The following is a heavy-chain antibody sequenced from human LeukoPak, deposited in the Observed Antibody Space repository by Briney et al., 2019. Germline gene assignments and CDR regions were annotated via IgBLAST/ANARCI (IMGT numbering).Heavy chain of an antibody. D-gene: IGHD3-22*01. V-gene: IGHV1-69*05. Sequence: VASVKVSCKASGGTFSSYAINWVRQAPGQGLEWMGGIIPIFGTTNYAQKFQGRVTITTDESTSTAYMELSSLRSEDTAVYYCARARSPSSGYLLKDHNWFDPWGQGALVTVSS. CDR3: ARARSPSSGYLLKDHNWFDP. CDR2: IIPIFGTT. J-gene: IGHJ5*02. CDR1: GGTFSSYA.